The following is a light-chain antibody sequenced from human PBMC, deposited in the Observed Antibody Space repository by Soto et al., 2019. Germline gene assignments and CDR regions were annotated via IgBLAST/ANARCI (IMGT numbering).Light chain of an antibody. J-gene: IGKJ1*01. CDR3: QQYNNWPPT. CDR1: QSVRSE. V-gene: IGKV3-15*01. Sequence: ETVMTQSPATLSVSPGERTTLSCRASQSVRSELSWYQQKPGQGARRLIYCASTRPTGIPAKISGSGSGTEFTLTTSSLQPEDSAVYYCQQYNNWPPTFGRGTKVDIK. CDR2: CAS.